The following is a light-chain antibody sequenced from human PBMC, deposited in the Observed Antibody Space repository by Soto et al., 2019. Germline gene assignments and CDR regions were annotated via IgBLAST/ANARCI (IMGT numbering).Light chain of an antibody. CDR1: QSVSSN. CDR2: GAS. J-gene: IGKJ2*01. Sequence: EIVMTQSPDTLSVSPGERATLSCRASQSVSSNLAWYQQKPGQAPRLLIYGASTRDNGVPARFSGSGSGTEFTLTISSLQSEDSAVYYCQQHNNWPPYTFGQGTKLEIK. V-gene: IGKV3-15*01. CDR3: QQHNNWPPYT.